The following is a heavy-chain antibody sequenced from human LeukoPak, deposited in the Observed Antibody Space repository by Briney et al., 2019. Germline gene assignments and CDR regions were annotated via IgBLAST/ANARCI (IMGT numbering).Heavy chain of an antibody. D-gene: IGHD5-24*01. J-gene: IGHJ4*02. CDR1: GFTFSSYG. Sequence: GGSLRLSRAASGFTFSSYGMHWVRQAPGKGLEWVAVIWYDGSNKYHAESVKGRFIISRDNSKNTLYLQMNSLRAEDTAVYYGGREMGTMPLLDYGGQGTLVTVSS. CDR3: GREMGTMPLLDY. CDR2: IWYDGSNK. V-gene: IGHV3-33*01.